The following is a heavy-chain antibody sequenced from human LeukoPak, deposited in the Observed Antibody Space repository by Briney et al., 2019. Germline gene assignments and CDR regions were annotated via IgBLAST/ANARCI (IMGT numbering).Heavy chain of an antibody. CDR3: AKDLPSPSIAAAAYYYYYYMDV. CDR1: GFTFSSYA. Sequence: PGGSLRLSCAASGFTFSSYAMSWVRRAPGKGLEWVSAISGSGGSTYYADSVKGRFTISRDNSKNTLYLQMNSLRAEDTAVYYCAKDLPSPSIAAAAYYYYYYMDVWGKGTTVTVSS. CDR2: ISGSGGST. V-gene: IGHV3-23*01. J-gene: IGHJ6*03. D-gene: IGHD6-13*01.